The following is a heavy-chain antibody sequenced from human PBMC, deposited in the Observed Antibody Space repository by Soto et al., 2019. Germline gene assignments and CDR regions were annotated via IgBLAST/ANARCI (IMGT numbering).Heavy chain of an antibody. CDR2: ISGSGGST. D-gene: IGHD3-3*01. CDR3: SFSRDNSKNRLFLQMKSLRAEDTAVYYCAKDRNYDFWSGSGLPFDYYYYGMDV. J-gene: IGHJ6*02. Sequence: GGSLRLSCAASGFTFSSYAMSWVRQAPGKGLEWVSAISGSGGSTYYADSVKGRFTISRDNSKNTLYLQMNRLSTGDPGEGGLSFSRDNSKNRLFLQMKSLRAEDTAVYYCAKDRNYDFWSGSGLPFDYYYYGMDVWGQGTTVTVSS. V-gene: IGHV3-23*01. CDR1: GFTFSSYA.